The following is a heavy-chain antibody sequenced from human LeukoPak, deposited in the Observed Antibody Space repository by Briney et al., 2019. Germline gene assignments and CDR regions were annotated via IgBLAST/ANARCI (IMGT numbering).Heavy chain of an antibody. V-gene: IGHV1-46*01. CDR1: GYTFTSYY. CDR2: INPSGGST. J-gene: IGHJ4*02. D-gene: IGHD3-22*01. Sequence: ASVKVSCKASGYTFTSYYMHWVRQAPRQGFEWMEIINPSGGSTSYAQKFQGRVTMTRDTSTSTVYMELSSLRSEDTAVYYCASDPPRSGYYFFNYWGQGTLVTVSS. CDR3: ASDPPRSGYYFFNY.